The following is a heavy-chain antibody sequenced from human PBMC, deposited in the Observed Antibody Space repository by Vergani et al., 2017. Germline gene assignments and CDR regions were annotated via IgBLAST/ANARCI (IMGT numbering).Heavy chain of an antibody. Sequence: EVQLVQSGAEVKKPGATVKISCKVSGYTFSDYYMHWVRQAPGKGPEWMGLVDPEDGETKYAEKFQGRVTINADTATDTAYMELNSLRSEDTAVYYCATGQQRMDLWGQGTTVTVSS. CDR3: ATGQQRMDL. V-gene: IGHV1-69-2*01. D-gene: IGHD6-13*01. J-gene: IGHJ6*02. CDR2: VDPEDGET. CDR1: GYTFSDYY.